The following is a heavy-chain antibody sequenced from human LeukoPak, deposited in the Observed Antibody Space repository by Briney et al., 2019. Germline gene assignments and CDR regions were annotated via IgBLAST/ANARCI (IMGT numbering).Heavy chain of an antibody. J-gene: IGHJ4*02. CDR2: ISAYNGNT. CDR1: GYTFTSYG. V-gene: IGHV1-18*01. CDR3: ARDPWSPYGSGSSEGSFDY. D-gene: IGHD3-10*01. Sequence: GASVKVSCKASGYTFTSYGISWVRQAPGQGLEWMGWISAYNGNTNYAQKLQGRVTMTTDTSTSTAYVELRSLRSDDTAVYYCARDPWSPYGSGSSEGSFDYWGQGTLVTVSS.